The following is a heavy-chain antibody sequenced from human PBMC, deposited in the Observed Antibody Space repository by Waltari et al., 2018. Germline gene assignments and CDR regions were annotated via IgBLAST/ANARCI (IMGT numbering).Heavy chain of an antibody. CDR2: INHSGST. D-gene: IGHD4-17*01. V-gene: IGHV4-34*01. CDR3: ARGFYGEPSPAL. J-gene: IGHJ4*02. Sequence: QVQLQQWGAGLLKPSETLSLTCAVYGGSFSGYYWSWIRQPPGKGLEWIGEINHSGSTNYNPSLKSRVTILVDTSKNQFSLKLSSVTAADTAVYYCARGFYGEPSPALWGQGTLVTVSS. CDR1: GGSFSGYY.